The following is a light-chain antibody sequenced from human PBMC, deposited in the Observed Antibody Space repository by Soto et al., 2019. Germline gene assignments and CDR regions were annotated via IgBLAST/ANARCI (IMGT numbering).Light chain of an antibody. J-gene: IGLJ1*01. CDR2: GNT. Sequence: SVLTQPPSVSGAPGQRVTISCTGSSSNIGAGYDVHWYQRLPGTAPKLLIYGNTNRPSGVPDRFSGSKSDTSASLAITGLQAEDEADYYCQSYDSSLITYVFGTGTKVTVL. CDR3: QSYDSSLITYV. CDR1: SSNIGAGYD. V-gene: IGLV1-40*01.